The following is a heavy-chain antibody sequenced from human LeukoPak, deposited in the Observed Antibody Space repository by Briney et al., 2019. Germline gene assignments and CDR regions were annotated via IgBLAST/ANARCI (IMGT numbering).Heavy chain of an antibody. CDR3: AKDSGRFLFRYYYYMDV. V-gene: IGHV3-30*02. CDR2: IRYDGSNK. D-gene: IGHD3-3*01. Sequence: PGGSLRLSCAASGFTFSSYGMHWVRQAPGKGLEWVAFIRYDGSNKYYADSVKGRFTISRDNSKNTLYLQMNSLRAEDTAVYYCAKDSGRFLFRYYYYMDVWGKGTTVTVSS. CDR1: GFTFSSYG. J-gene: IGHJ6*03.